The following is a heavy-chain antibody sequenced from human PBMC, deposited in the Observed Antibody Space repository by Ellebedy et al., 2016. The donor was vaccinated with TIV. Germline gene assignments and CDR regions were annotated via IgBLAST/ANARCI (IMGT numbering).Heavy chain of an antibody. Sequence: GRSLRLSXVASGFTFSEHSMHWVRQAPGKGLERVAVLWYDGILTYYGDSMKGRFSISRDNANNTLYLQMNRLRAEDTAVYYCARDVHTAVAPYFAYWGQGTLVTVSS. D-gene: IGHD5-18*01. CDR3: ARDVHTAVAPYFAY. CDR1: GFTFSEHS. CDR2: LWYDGILT. V-gene: IGHV3-33*01. J-gene: IGHJ4*02.